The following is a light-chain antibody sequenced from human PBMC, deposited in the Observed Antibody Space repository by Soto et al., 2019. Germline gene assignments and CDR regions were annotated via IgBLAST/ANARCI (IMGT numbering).Light chain of an antibody. CDR1: QFISTY. Sequence: DIQMTQSPSSLSASVGDRVTITCRASQFISTYLNWYQQKPGKAPNLLIYGASSLQSGVPARFSGSGSGTDFTLTIGSLQTDDFVTYYCQQSYISPTTFGQGTKLEIK. V-gene: IGKV1-39*01. J-gene: IGKJ2*01. CDR3: QQSYISPTT. CDR2: GAS.